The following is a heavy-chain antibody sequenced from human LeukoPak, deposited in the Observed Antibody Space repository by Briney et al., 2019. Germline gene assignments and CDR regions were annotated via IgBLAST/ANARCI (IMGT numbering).Heavy chain of an antibody. CDR2: IYHRGST. D-gene: IGHD4-11*01. J-gene: IGHJ6*03. V-gene: IGHV4-34*01. CDR3: ARGNLWDYRRYYYYMDV. Sequence: SETLSLTCAVYGGSFSGYYWSWIRQPPGKGLEWIGSIYHRGSTNYNPSLKSRVTMSVDTSKNQFSLKLSSVTAADTAVYYCARGNLWDYRRYYYYMDVWGKGTTVTVSS. CDR1: GGSFSGYY.